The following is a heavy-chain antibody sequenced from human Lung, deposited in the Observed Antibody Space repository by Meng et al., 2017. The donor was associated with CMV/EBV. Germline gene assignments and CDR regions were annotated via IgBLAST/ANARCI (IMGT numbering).Heavy chain of an antibody. J-gene: IGHJ5*02. Sequence: GGSLRLSCAASGFTFSSYAMTWVRQAPGKGLEWVSQISASGDSTYYADSVKGRFTISRDNSKNTLYLQMNSLRAADTAIYYCAKASRGGWGGWVDPWGQGTLVXVSS. V-gene: IGHV3-23*01. CDR1: GFTFSSYA. CDR3: AKASRGGWGGWVDP. D-gene: IGHD3-16*01. CDR2: ISASGDST.